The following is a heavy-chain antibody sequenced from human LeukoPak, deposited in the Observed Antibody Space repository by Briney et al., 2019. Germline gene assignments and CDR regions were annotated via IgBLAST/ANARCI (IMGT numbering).Heavy chain of an antibody. D-gene: IGHD1-26*01. V-gene: IGHV1-69*04. CDR1: GGTFSSYA. J-gene: IGHJ3*02. Sequence: ASVKVSCKASGGTFSSYAISWVRQAPGQGLEWMGRIIPILGIANYAQKFQGRVTITADKSTNTAYMELSSLRSEDTAVYYCARVSGSLNAFDIWGQGTMVTVSS. CDR3: ARVSGSLNAFDI. CDR2: IIPILGIA.